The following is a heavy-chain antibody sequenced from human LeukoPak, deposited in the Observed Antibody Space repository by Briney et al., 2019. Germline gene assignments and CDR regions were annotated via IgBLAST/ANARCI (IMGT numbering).Heavy chain of an antibody. D-gene: IGHD2-21*01. Sequence: ETLSLTCTVSGGSISSYYWSWIRQPPGKGMEWIGYIYYSGSTNYNPSLKSRVTISVDTSKNQFSLKLSSVTAADTAVYYCARLLPVRYNWFDPWGQGTLVTVSS. J-gene: IGHJ5*02. CDR1: GGSISSYY. CDR2: IYYSGST. V-gene: IGHV4-59*01. CDR3: ARLLPVRYNWFDP.